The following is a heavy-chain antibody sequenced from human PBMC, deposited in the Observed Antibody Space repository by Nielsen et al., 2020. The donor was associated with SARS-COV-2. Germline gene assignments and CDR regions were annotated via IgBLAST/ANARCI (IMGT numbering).Heavy chain of an antibody. CDR1: GFTFSSYG. CDR3: AKDRLYDFWSGYLDY. V-gene: IGHV3-30*18. CDR2: ISYDGSNK. D-gene: IGHD3-3*01. Sequence: GGSLRLSCAASGFTFSSYGMHWVRQAPGKGLEWVAVISYDGSNKYYADSVKGRFTISRDNSKNTLYLQMNSLRAEDTAVYYCAKDRLYDFWSGYLDYWGQGTLVTVSS. J-gene: IGHJ4*02.